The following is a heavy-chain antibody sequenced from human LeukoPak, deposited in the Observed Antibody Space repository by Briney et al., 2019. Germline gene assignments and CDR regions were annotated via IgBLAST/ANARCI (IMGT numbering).Heavy chain of an antibody. CDR2: VSGSGDST. Sequence: GGSLRLSCAASGFTFNNNAMTWVRQAPGKGLEWVSVVSGSGDSTNYADSVKGRFTISRDNSKNTLFLQMNSLRTEDTAVYFCARWGNDYSQFDSWGQGTLVTVS. CDR1: GFTFNNNA. D-gene: IGHD4-11*01. V-gene: IGHV3-23*01. CDR3: ARWGNDYSQFDS. J-gene: IGHJ4*02.